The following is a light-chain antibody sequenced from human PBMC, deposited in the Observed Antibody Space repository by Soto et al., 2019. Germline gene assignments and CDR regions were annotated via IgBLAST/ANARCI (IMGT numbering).Light chain of an antibody. V-gene: IGLV2-14*01. J-gene: IGLJ1*01. CDR3: SSYTSSSTVV. CDR1: SSDVGGYNY. Sequence: QSALTQPASVSGSPGQSITMSCTGTSSDVGGYNYVSWYQQHPGKAPKLMIYDVSNRPSGVSYRFSGSKSGNTASLTISGLQAEDETDYYCSSYTSSSTVVFGTGTKVTVL. CDR2: DVS.